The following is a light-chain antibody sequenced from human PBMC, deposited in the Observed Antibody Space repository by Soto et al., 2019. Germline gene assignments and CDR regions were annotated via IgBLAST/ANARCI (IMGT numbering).Light chain of an antibody. J-gene: IGKJ5*01. V-gene: IGKV1-5*03. CDR1: QSISSW. CDR3: QEYNAYSMT. Sequence: DIQLTQFPSTLSAYVGDRVTITCRASQSISSWLAWYQQKPGKAPKLLIYKASTLETGVPSRFRGSGSGTEFTLSISRLQPDDFGTYYCQEYNAYSMTFGQGTRLEIK. CDR2: KAS.